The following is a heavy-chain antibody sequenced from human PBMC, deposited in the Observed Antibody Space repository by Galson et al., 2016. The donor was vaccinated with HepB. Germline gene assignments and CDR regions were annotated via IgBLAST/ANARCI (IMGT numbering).Heavy chain of an antibody. CDR1: GFSFGSYA. CDR3: VRRGD. Sequence: SLRLSCAASGFSFGSYAMHWVRQAPGKGLECVSAPSGNGNITHYADSVKGRFTISRDNSKNMLYLQMMSLKPEDTAVYYCVRRGDWGQGTLVTVST. CDR2: PSGNGNIT. V-gene: IGHV3-64D*09. J-gene: IGHJ4*02.